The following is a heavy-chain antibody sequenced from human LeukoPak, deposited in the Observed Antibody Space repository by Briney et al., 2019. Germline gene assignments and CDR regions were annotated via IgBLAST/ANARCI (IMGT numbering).Heavy chain of an antibody. V-gene: IGHV4-34*01. CDR1: GGTFSGYY. CDR3: ARQSLKDYGSGSYHDAFDI. Sequence: SETLSLTCAVYGGTFSGYYWSWIRQPSGKRLEWVGESNDSGGTNYNPSLKSRVTISLDTSKNQFSLKLSSVTAADTAVYYCARQSLKDYGSGSYHDAFDIWGQGTMVTVSS. D-gene: IGHD3-10*01. J-gene: IGHJ3*02. CDR2: SNDSGGT.